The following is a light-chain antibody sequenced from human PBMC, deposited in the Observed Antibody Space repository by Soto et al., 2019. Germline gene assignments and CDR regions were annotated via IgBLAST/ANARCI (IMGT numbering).Light chain of an antibody. CDR3: QQYNTYWT. CDR2: KAS. J-gene: IGKJ1*01. V-gene: IGKV1-5*03. Sequence: DVQMTQSPSTLSASAGDTVTITCRTSQSVSKWLSWYQQKQGKAPKLLIYKASVLETGVPSRFSGSGSGTEFSLTRSSLQSDDFATYYWQQYNTYWTFGQGTKVEIK. CDR1: QSVSKW.